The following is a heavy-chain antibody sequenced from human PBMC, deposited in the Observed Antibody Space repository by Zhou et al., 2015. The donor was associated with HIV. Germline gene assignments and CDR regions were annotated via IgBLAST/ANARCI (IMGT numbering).Heavy chain of an antibody. Sequence: QVQLVQSGAEVKKPGASVKVSCKASGYTFTSYGISWVRQAPGQGLEWMGWISAYNGNTNYAQKLQGRVTMTTDTSTSTAYMELRSLRSDDTAVYYCARMGVYDSSGYSRDAFDIWGQGTMVTVSS. CDR2: ISAYNGNT. CDR3: ARMGVYDSSGYSRDAFDI. D-gene: IGHD3-22*01. J-gene: IGHJ3*02. CDR1: GYTFTSYG. V-gene: IGHV1-18*01.